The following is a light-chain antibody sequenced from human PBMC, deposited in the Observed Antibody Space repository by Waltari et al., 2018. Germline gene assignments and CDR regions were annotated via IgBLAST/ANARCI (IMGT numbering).Light chain of an antibody. CDR3: QHYVRLPVS. J-gene: IGKJ1*01. CDR1: QSLSRS. V-gene: IGKV3-20*01. CDR2: GAS. Sequence: SWRASQSLSRSLAWYQQRPGQAPRRLIYGASSRATGVPDRFSGSGSGTDFSLTISRLGPEVFAVYYCQHYVRLPVSLGQGTKVEIK.